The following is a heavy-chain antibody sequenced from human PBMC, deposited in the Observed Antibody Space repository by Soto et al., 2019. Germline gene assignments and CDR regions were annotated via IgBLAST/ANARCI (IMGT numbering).Heavy chain of an antibody. CDR3: AKFTLVPPDLSDY. Sequence: QTGGSLRLSCAASGFTFSSYGMHWVRQAPGKGLEWVAVISYDGSNKYYADSVKGRFTISRDNSKNTLYLQMNGLRAEDTAVYYCAKFTLVPPDLSDYWGQGTLVPVSS. J-gene: IGHJ4*02. CDR2: ISYDGSNK. D-gene: IGHD2-2*01. V-gene: IGHV3-30*18. CDR1: GFTFSSYG.